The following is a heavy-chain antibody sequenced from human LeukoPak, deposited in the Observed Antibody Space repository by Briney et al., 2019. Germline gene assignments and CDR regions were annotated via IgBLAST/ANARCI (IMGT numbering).Heavy chain of an antibody. Sequence: GGSLRLSCAASGFSFSSYTMSWVRQAPGKGLEWVSSISGGGGTTYYADSVKGRFTISRDNSKNTLSLQMNSLRAEDTAMYYCAKDSGGWYNADYWGQGTLVTVSS. CDR1: GFSFSSYT. V-gene: IGHV3-23*01. D-gene: IGHD6-19*01. J-gene: IGHJ4*02. CDR2: ISGGGGTT. CDR3: AKDSGGWYNADY.